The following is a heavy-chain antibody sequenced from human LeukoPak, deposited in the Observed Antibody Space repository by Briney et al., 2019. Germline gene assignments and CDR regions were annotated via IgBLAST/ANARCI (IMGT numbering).Heavy chain of an antibody. J-gene: IGHJ6*03. CDR2: ISSSSSYI. CDR1: GFTFSSYS. D-gene: IGHD3-10*01. CDR3: ARDQSLLWFGELLEKYYYYYMDV. Sequence: PGGPLRLSCAASGFTFSSYSMNWVRQAPGKGLEWVSSISSSSSYIYYADSVKGRFTISRDNAKNSLYLQMNSLRAEDTAVYYCARDQSLLWFGELLEKYYYYYMDVWGKGTTVTVSS. V-gene: IGHV3-21*01.